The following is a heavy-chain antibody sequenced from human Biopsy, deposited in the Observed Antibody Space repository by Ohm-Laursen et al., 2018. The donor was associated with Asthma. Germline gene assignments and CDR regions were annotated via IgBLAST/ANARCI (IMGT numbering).Heavy chain of an antibody. CDR2: IDPNSGGT. J-gene: IGHJ2*01. CDR3: ARIKIRIGAGTDRYFDL. D-gene: IGHD3-16*01. V-gene: IGHV1-2*06. CDR1: GYPFNDYY. Sequence: ASVKVSCNASGYPFNDYYVHWVRQAPGQGLEWMGRIDPNSGGTNYAQKFLGRVTMTRDTSVNTAFMVLSRLRSDDTAVYYCARIKIRIGAGTDRYFDLWGRGTLVTVSS.